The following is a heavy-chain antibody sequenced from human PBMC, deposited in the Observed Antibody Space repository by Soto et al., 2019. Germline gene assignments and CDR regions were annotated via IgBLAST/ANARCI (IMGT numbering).Heavy chain of an antibody. CDR3: ARVFGVVIYSVFDY. CDR1: GYSISSGYY. Sequence: SETLSLTCAVSGYSISSGYYWGWIRQPPGKGLEWIGSIYHSGSTYYNPSLKSRVTISVDTSKNQFSLKLSSVTAADTAVYYCARVFGVVIYSVFDYWGQGTLVTVS. V-gene: IGHV4-38-2*01. D-gene: IGHD3-3*01. J-gene: IGHJ4*02. CDR2: IYHSGST.